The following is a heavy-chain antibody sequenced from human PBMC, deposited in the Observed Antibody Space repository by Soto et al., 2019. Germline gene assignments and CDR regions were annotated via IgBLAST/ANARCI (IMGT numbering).Heavy chain of an antibody. CDR1: GFTLSGYA. J-gene: IGHJ6*03. V-gene: IGHV3-64*01. CDR3: XRRARPDFYYMDV. CDR2: ISSNGVGT. Sequence: EVQLAESGGGLAQPGGSLRLSCAASGFTLSGYAMDWVRQAPGKGLEYVSGISSNGVGTYYANSVQGRFTISRDNSKNTVYLQMGSLRPEDMAVYXCXRRARPDFYYMDVWGKGTTVTVSS. D-gene: IGHD6-6*01.